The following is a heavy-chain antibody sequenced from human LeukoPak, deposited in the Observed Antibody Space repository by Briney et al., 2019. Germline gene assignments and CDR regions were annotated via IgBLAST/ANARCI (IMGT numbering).Heavy chain of an antibody. V-gene: IGHV5-51*01. D-gene: IGHD1-26*01. Sequence: GESLKISCKGSGYSFTSYWIGWVRQMPGKGLEWMGLIYPGDSHTRYSPSFQGQVTISADKSISTAFLQWSSLKASDTAMYYCARHLSGSYSGYYFDYWGQGTLVTVSS. CDR1: GYSFTSYW. J-gene: IGHJ4*02. CDR2: IYPGDSHT. CDR3: ARHLSGSYSGYYFDY.